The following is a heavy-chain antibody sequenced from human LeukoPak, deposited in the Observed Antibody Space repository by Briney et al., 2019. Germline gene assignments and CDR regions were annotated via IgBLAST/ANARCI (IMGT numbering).Heavy chain of an antibody. V-gene: IGHV3-23*01. J-gene: IGHJ6*02. CDR3: AKDPRYSYGLDGMDV. Sequence: GGSLRLSCPASGFTFSSYAMSWVRQAPGKGLEWVSAISGSGGSTYYADSVKGRFTISRDNSKNTLYLQMNSLRAEDTAVYYCAKDPRYSYGLDGMDVWGQGTTVTVSS. D-gene: IGHD5-18*01. CDR2: ISGSGGST. CDR1: GFTFSSYA.